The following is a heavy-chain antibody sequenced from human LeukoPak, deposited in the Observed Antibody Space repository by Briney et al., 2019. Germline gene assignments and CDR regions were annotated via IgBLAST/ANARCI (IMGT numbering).Heavy chain of an antibody. CDR3: ARDPGYCSSTSCYGGFDY. V-gene: IGHV1-69*13. CDR1: GGTFSSYA. D-gene: IGHD2-2*01. J-gene: IGHJ4*02. Sequence: ASVKDSCKASGGTFSSYAISWVRQAPGQGLEWMGGIIPIFGTANYAQKFQGRVTITADESTSTAYMELSSLRSEDTAVYYCARDPGYCSSTSCYGGFDYWGQGTLVTVSS. CDR2: IIPIFGTA.